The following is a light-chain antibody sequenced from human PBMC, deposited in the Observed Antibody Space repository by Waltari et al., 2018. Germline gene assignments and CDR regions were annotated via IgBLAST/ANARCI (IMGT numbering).Light chain of an antibody. CDR3: QVWDSSSDLVV. J-gene: IGLJ2*01. CDR2: DDS. Sequence: SYVLTQPPSVSVAPGKTARTTCGGNHIGSKSVHQYQQKPGQAPVLVVYDDSDRPSGIPERFSGSNSGNTATLTISRVEAGDEADYYCQVWDSSSDLVVFGGGTKLTVL. V-gene: IGLV3-21*03. CDR1: HIGSKS.